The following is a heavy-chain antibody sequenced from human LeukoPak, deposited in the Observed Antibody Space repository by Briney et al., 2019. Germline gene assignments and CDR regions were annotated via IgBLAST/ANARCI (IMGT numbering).Heavy chain of an antibody. J-gene: IGHJ4*02. Sequence: GGSLRLSCTASGFTFSSYWMNWVRQAPGKGLEWVANIKQDGSEKYYVDSVKGRFTISRDNSNNTLYLQMNSLRPEDTAVYYCAKDRGSGWTGGDYWGQGTLVTVSS. CDR3: AKDRGSGWTGGDY. D-gene: IGHD6-19*01. CDR1: GFTFSSYW. V-gene: IGHV3-7*01. CDR2: IKQDGSEK.